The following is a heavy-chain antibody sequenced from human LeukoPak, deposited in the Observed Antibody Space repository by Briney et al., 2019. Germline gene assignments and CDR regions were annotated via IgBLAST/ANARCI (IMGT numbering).Heavy chain of an antibody. J-gene: IGHJ6*02. CDR1: GFTFSTYA. D-gene: IGHD5-18*01. V-gene: IGHV3-23*01. Sequence: AGGSLRLSCAASGFTFSTYAMTWVRQAPGKGLEWVSAVSGSGDNTYYTDSVKGRFAISRDNSKNTLYLQMNSLRAEDTAVYYCAKDGGTVDTAMGLYYYYGMDVWGQGTTVTVSS. CDR2: VSGSGDNT. CDR3: AKDGGTVDTAMGLYYYYGMDV.